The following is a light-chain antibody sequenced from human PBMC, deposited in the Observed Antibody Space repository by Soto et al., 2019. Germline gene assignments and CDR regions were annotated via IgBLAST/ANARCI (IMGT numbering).Light chain of an antibody. CDR1: NVGSRS. Sequence: SYELTQPPSVSVAPGETARISCGGNNVGSRSVHWYQQKPGQAPFLVIYYDSDRPSGIPERFSGSNSGNTATLIISRVEAGDGADYYCQVWEATGDQVVFGGGTKLTVL. V-gene: IGLV3-21*01. CDR3: QVWEATGDQVV. J-gene: IGLJ2*01. CDR2: YDS.